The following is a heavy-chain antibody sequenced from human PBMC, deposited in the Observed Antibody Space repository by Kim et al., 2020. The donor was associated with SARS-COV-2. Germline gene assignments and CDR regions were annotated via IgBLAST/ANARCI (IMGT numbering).Heavy chain of an antibody. D-gene: IGHD3-3*01. J-gene: IGHJ4*02. CDR3: AREGYYDFWSGQGAPRPLRPYYFDY. V-gene: IGHV7-4-1*02. CDR1: GYTFTSYA. Sequence: ASVKVSCKASGYTFTSYAMNWVRQAPGQGLEWMGWINTNTGNPTYAQGFTGRFVFSLDTSVSTTYLQISSLKAEDTAVYYCAREGYYDFWSGQGAPRPLRPYYFDYWGQGTLVTVSS. CDR2: INTNTGNP.